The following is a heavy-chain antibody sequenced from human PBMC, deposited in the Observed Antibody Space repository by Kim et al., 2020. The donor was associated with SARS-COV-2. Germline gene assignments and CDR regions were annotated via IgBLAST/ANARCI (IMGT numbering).Heavy chain of an antibody. CDR2: ISGSGGST. D-gene: IGHD6-13*01. CDR3: AKDPLVMVAAAATDDY. CDR1: GFTFSSYA. J-gene: IGHJ4*02. Sequence: GGSLRLSCAASGFTFSSYAMSWVRQAPGKGLEWVSAISGSGGSTYYPDSVKGRFTISRDTSKNTLYLQMNSLRAEDTAVYDCAKDPLVMVAAAATDDYWGQGTLVTVSS. V-gene: IGHV3-23*01.